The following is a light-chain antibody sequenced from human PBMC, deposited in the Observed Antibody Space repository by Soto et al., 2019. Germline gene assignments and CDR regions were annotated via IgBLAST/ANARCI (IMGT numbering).Light chain of an antibody. Sequence: EIVVTQSPATLSASPGERVTLTCRASQFVSTRLAWYQQRPGQVPRLLIYDAYTRALGISARFSGSGSGTEFTLTISSLQSEDFAVYYCQQYGSSPPMYTFGQGTKLEIK. CDR3: QQYGSSPPMYT. V-gene: IGKV3-15*01. J-gene: IGKJ2*01. CDR1: QFVSTR. CDR2: DAY.